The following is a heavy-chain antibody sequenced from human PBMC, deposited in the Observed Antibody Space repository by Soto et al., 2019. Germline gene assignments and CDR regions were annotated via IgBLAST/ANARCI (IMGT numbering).Heavy chain of an antibody. J-gene: IGHJ6*02. CDR3: AKNTVGLSRYYYYGMDV. D-gene: IGHD5-12*01. V-gene: IGHV3-30*18. CDR1: GFTFSSFG. Sequence: GGSLRLSCAASGFTFSSFGIHWVRQAPGKGLEWVAVMAYDGSNEYYADSVRGRFTISRDNSKSTMYLQMNSLRPEDTAVYYCAKNTVGLSRYYYYGMDVWGQGTTVTVSS. CDR2: MAYDGSNE.